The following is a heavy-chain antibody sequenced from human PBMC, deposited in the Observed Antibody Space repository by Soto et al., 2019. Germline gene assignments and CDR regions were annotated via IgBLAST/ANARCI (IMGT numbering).Heavy chain of an antibody. CDR3: ARGSGYDVYYYYMDV. Sequence: ASMKVSWKASGGTFSSYTISWVRQAPGQGLEWMGRIIPILGIANYAQKFQGRVTITADKSTSTAYMELSSLRSEDTAVYYCARGSGYDVYYYYMDVWGKGTTVTVSS. J-gene: IGHJ6*03. CDR2: IIPILGIA. D-gene: IGHD5-12*01. CDR1: GGTFSSYT. V-gene: IGHV1-69*02.